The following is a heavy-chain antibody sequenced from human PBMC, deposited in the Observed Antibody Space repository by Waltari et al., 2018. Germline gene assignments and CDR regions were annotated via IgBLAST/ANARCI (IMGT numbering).Heavy chain of an antibody. Sequence: EVQLVESGGGLVQPGGSLRLSCAASGFTFSTYRMTWVRQAPGKGLEWVSYISSSSSTIYYADSVKGRFTISRDNAKNSLYLQMNSLRAEDTAVYYCAVVGATTPGDYWGQGTLVTVSS. CDR3: AVVGATTPGDY. V-gene: IGHV3-48*01. CDR2: ISSSSSTI. D-gene: IGHD1-26*01. J-gene: IGHJ4*02. CDR1: GFTFSTYR.